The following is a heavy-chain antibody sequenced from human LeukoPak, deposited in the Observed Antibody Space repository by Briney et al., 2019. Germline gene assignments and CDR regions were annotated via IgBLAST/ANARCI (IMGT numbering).Heavy chain of an antibody. J-gene: IGHJ5*02. CDR2: INPNSGGT. D-gene: IGHD6-13*01. CDR3: ASHRRLAAAGTGNWLDP. Sequence: ASVKVSCKASGYTFTGYYMHWVRQAPGQGLEWMGWINPNSGGTNYAQKFQGRVTMTRDTSIRTAYMELSRLRSSDTALYYGASHRRLAAAGTGNWLDPWGEGALVTVSS. CDR1: GYTFTGYY. V-gene: IGHV1-2*02.